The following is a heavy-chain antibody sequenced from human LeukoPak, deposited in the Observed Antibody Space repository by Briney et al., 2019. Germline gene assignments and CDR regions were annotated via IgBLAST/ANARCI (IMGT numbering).Heavy chain of an antibody. CDR2: ISSSSSYI. CDR1: GFTFSSYS. CDR3: ARFIAAPYYFDY. Sequence: GGTLRLSCAASGFTFSSYSMNWVRQAPGEGLEWVSSISSSSSYIYYADSVKGRFTISRDNAKNSLYLQMNSLRAEDTAVYYCARFIAAPYYFDYWGRGTLVTVSS. J-gene: IGHJ4*02. V-gene: IGHV3-21*01. D-gene: IGHD6-13*01.